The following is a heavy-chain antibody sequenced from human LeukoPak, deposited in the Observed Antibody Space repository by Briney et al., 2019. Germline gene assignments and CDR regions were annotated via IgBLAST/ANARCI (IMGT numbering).Heavy chain of an antibody. CDR1: GGTFSSYA. D-gene: IGHD3-10*01. CDR2: IIPIFGTA. CDR3: ARGGYYYSPVAFDI. Sequence: ASVKVSCKASGGTFSSYAISWVRQAPGQGLEWMGGIIPIFGTANYAQKFQGRVTITTDESTSTAYMELSSLRSEDTAVYYCARGGYYYSPVAFDIWGQGTMVTVSS. J-gene: IGHJ3*02. V-gene: IGHV1-69*05.